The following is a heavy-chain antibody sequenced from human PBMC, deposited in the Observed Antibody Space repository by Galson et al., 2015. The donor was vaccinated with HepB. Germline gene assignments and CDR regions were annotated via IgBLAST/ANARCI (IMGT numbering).Heavy chain of an antibody. CDR1: GYTFTSYG. D-gene: IGHD6-13*01. V-gene: IGHV1-18*01. Sequence: SVKVSCKASGYTFTSYGISWVQQAPGQGLEWMGWISAYNGNTNYAQKLQGRVTMTTDTSTSTAYMELRSLRSVDTAVYYCARPHQPGYSSSCFDYWGQGTLVTVSS. CDR2: ISAYNGNT. J-gene: IGHJ4*02. CDR3: ARPHQPGYSSSCFDY.